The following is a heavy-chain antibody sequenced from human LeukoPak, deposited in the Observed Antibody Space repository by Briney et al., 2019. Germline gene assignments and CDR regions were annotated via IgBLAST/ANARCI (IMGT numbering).Heavy chain of an antibody. CDR1: GGTISSSSYY. V-gene: IGHV4-39*01. CDR2: IYYHGNT. J-gene: IGHJ4*02. D-gene: IGHD3-10*01. CDR3: ATPLRGTALQDY. Sequence: PSETLSLTCTVSGGTISSSSYYWGWIRQPPGKGLEWIGSIYYHGNTYYNPSLRSRVVISADRSKNQFSLDLTSVTAADTAVYYCATPLRGTALQDYWGQGILVTVSS.